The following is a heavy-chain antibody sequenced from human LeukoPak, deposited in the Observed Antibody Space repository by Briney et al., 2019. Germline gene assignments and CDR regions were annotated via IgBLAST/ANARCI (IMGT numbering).Heavy chain of an antibody. CDR2: ISAYNGNT. Sequence: GASVKVSCKASGYTFTSYGISWVRQAPGQGLEWMGWISAYNGNTNYAQKLQGRVTMTTDTSTSTAYMELRSLRSDDTAVYYCASLVDILTGYTADYWGQGTLVTVSS. CDR3: ASLVDILTGYTADY. V-gene: IGHV1-18*01. CDR1: GYTFTSYG. D-gene: IGHD3-9*01. J-gene: IGHJ4*02.